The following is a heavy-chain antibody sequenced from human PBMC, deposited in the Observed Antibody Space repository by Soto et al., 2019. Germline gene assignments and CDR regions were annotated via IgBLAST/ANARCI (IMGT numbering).Heavy chain of an antibody. V-gene: IGHV1-69*01. CDR1: GGSFTTHS. J-gene: IGHJ4*02. CDR3: ARVAEEELAGTSFFDY. Sequence: VQLVQSGAEVKKTGSSVRVSCKASGGSFTTHSITWMRQAPGQGLEWMGGLIPLFGTPNYAQKFQGRLTITADESTSTAYMELSNLRSEDTAVYYCARVAEEELAGTSFFDYWGQGTLVTVSS. CDR2: LIPLFGTP. D-gene: IGHD6-19*01.